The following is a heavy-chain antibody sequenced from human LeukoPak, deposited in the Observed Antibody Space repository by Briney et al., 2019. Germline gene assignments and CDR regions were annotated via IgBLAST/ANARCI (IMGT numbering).Heavy chain of an antibody. CDR3: ARYYYDSSGYSQLDY. V-gene: IGHV4-4*02. J-gene: IGHJ4*02. D-gene: IGHD3-22*01. CDR1: GGSISSSNW. CDR2: INHSGST. Sequence: PSETLSLTCAVSGGSISSSNWWSWVRQPPGKGLEWIGEINHSGSTNYNPSLKSRVTISVDTSKNQFSLKLSSVTAADTAVYYCARYYYDSSGYSQLDYWGQGTLVTVSS.